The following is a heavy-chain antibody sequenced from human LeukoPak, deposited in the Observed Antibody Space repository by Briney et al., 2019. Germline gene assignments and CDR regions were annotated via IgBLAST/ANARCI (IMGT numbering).Heavy chain of an antibody. CDR1: GLTVSTNY. Sequence: GGSLRLSCAGSGLTVSTNYMTWVRQAPGKGLEWVSVIYSGGSTQNADSVKGRFTISRDNSKNTQHLQMNSLRAEDTAVYYCARETHYGSFWFDPWGQGTLVTVS. CDR3: ARETHYGSFWFDP. V-gene: IGHV3-66*01. CDR2: IYSGGST. D-gene: IGHD3-10*01. J-gene: IGHJ5*02.